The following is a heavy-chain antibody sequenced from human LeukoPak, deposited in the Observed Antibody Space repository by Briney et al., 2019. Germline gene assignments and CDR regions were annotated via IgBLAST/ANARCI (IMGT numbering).Heavy chain of an antibody. V-gene: IGHV4-61*02. Sequence: SQTLSLTCTVSGGSISSGSYYWSWIRQPAGKGLEWIGRIYTSGSTNYNPSLKSRVTISVDTSKNQFSLKLSSVTAADTAVYYCATRSAMVSWVGYWGQGTLVTVSS. CDR2: IYTSGST. CDR1: GGSISSGSYY. D-gene: IGHD5-18*01. J-gene: IGHJ4*02. CDR3: ATRSAMVSWVGY.